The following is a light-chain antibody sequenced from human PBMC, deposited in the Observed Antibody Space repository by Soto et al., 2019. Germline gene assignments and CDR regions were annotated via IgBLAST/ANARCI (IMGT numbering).Light chain of an antibody. J-gene: IGKJ5*01. V-gene: IGKV3-20*01. CDR2: GTY. Sequence: ESVLTQSPGTLSLSPGERVTLSCRASQSISGNYLAWYQHKPGQAPRLLISGTYARATGIPDRFNGSGSGTDFSLTISRLEPEDFAVYYCQQYGDSLSITFGQGTRLEIK. CDR3: QQYGDSLSIT. CDR1: QSISGNY.